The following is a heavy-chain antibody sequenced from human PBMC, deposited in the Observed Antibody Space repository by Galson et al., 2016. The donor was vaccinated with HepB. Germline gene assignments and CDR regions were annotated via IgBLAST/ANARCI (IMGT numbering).Heavy chain of an antibody. V-gene: IGHV3-72*01. J-gene: IGHJ2*01. CDR3: ARAAGGFDL. CDR2: SRNKANGFIT. D-gene: IGHD1-14*01. CDR1: GFTLSDSY. Sequence: LRLSCAASGFTLSDSYVDWVRQAPGKGLEWVARSRNKANGFITDYAASVKGRFTLSRDDSQNSVYLQMNSLKTEDTAMYYCARAAGGFDLWGRGTLVTVSS.